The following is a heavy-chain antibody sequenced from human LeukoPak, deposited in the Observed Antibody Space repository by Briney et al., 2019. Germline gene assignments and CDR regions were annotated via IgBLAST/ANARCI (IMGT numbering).Heavy chain of an antibody. CDR1: GGSISSSNW. Sequence: PSETLSLTCAVSGGSISSSNWWSWVRQPPGKGLEWIGEIYHSGSTNYNPSLKSRVTISVDKSKNRFSLKLSSVTAADTAVYYCATFGGSTTTYYFDYWGQGTLVTVSS. V-gene: IGHV4-4*02. CDR3: ATFGGSTTTYYFDY. D-gene: IGHD3-3*01. J-gene: IGHJ4*02. CDR2: IYHSGST.